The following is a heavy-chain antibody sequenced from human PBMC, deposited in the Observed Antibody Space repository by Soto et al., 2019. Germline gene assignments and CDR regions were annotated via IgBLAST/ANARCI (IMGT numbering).Heavy chain of an antibody. CDR1: GYSFTSYW. D-gene: IGHD6-19*01. J-gene: IGHJ5*02. Sequence: EVQLVQSGAEVKKPGESLRISCKGSGYSFTSYWISWVRQMPGKGLEWMGRIDPSDSYTNYSPSFQGHVTISADKSISTAFLLWSSLKASDTAMYYCARHAGGRYNWFAPWGQGTLVTVSS. CDR2: IDPSDSYT. V-gene: IGHV5-10-1*01. CDR3: ARHAGGRYNWFAP.